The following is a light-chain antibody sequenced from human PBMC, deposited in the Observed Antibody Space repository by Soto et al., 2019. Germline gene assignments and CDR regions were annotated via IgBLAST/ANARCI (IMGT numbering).Light chain of an antibody. CDR2: KVS. V-gene: IGKV2-30*02. CDR1: QSLVHSDGIAY. Sequence: DVLMTQSPLSLPVTLAQPASISCRSNQSLVHSDGIAYFSWFQQRPGRSPRRLIYKVSNRDSGVPARFSGSGSGTDFALKISRVEAEDVGVYYCMQGTHWPTTFGQGTRLE. J-gene: IGKJ5*01. CDR3: MQGTHWPTT.